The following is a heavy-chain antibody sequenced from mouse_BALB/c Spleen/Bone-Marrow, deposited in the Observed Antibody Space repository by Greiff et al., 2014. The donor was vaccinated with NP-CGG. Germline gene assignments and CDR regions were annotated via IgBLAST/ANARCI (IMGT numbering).Heavy chain of an antibody. CDR2: INPYSGSA. V-gene: IGHV1-31*01. J-gene: IGHJ3*01. CDR3: ARAELGHLAY. Sequence: EVQLQQSVPELMKPGASVKISCKASGYSFTGYYMHWVKQSHVKSLEWIGRINPYSGSADYNRDFKDKASLTVDKSSSTAYMEFPSLTSEDSAVYYCARAELGHLAYWGQGTLVTVSA. D-gene: IGHD4-1*01. CDR1: GYSFTGYY.